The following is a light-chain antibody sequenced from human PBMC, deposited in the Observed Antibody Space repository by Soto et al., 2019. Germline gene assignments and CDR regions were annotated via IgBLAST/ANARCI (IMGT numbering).Light chain of an antibody. V-gene: IGKV3D-15*01. Sequence: EIVMTQSPATLSVSPGERATLSCRASQSVRTNLAWYQHKPGQSPRLLIYGASTRATGIPDRFSGSGSGTDFTLTISGLEPEDFALYYCQQYGVTPPNTFGGGTKVDIK. CDR2: GAS. CDR1: QSVRTN. CDR3: QQYGVTPPNT. J-gene: IGKJ4*01.